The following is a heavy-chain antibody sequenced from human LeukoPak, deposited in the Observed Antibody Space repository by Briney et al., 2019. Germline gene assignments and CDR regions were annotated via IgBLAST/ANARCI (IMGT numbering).Heavy chain of an antibody. CDR1: GFTFSTYT. D-gene: IGHD1-26*01. Sequence: GGSLRLSCAASGFTFSTYTMNWVRQAPGKGLEWVSSISSSSSSYIYYADSVKGRFTISRDNAKNSLYLQMNSLRAEDTAVYYSARNGIMGAGYYFDYWGQGTLVTVSS. CDR2: ISSSSSSYI. CDR3: ARNGIMGAGYYFDY. V-gene: IGHV3-21*01. J-gene: IGHJ4*02.